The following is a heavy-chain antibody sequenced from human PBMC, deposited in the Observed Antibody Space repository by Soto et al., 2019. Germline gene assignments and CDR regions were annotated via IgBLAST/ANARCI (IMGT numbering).Heavy chain of an antibody. J-gene: IGHJ5*02. CDR2: IYHSGST. CDR3: ARVPGP. Sequence: QLQLQESGSGLVKPSQTLSLTCAVSGGSISSGGYSWSWIRQPPGKGLEWIGYIYHSGSTYYNPSXXSXXPISGDRSKNQFSLKLSSVTAADTAVYYCARVPGPWGQGTLVTVSS. V-gene: IGHV4-30-2*01. CDR1: GGSISSGGYS. D-gene: IGHD7-27*01.